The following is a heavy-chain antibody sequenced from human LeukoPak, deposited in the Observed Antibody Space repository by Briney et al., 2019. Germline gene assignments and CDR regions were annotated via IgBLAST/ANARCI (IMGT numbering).Heavy chain of an antibody. Sequence: PGGSLRLSCSASGFTFSSYAMHRVRQAPGKGLEYVSAISSNGGSTYYADSVKGRFTISRDNSKNTLYLQMSSLRAEDTAVYYCVKDLGQQWLVSYFDYWGQGTLVTVSS. CDR1: GFTFSSYA. V-gene: IGHV3-64D*06. D-gene: IGHD6-19*01. J-gene: IGHJ4*02. CDR2: ISSNGGST. CDR3: VKDLGQQWLVSYFDY.